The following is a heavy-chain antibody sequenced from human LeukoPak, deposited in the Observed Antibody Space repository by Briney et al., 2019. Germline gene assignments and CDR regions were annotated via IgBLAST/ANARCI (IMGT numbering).Heavy chain of an antibody. Sequence: GGSVGLPCAACVFTFNRFAMAWAPQAPGKGLEWVSVIGRGGVDILYVDSVKGRFTISRDNSKNTLYLQMNSLRAEDTAVYYCAKYAPPTTVVTRYFDYWGQGTLVTVSS. CDR3: AKYAPPTTVVTRYFDY. D-gene: IGHD4-23*01. CDR1: VFTFNRFA. V-gene: IGHV3-23*01. CDR2: IGRGGVDI. J-gene: IGHJ4*02.